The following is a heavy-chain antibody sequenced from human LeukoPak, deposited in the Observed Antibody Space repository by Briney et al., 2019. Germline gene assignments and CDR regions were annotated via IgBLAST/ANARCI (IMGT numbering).Heavy chain of an antibody. CDR1: VGSISSSSYY. Sequence: SETLSLTCTVSVGSISSSSYYWGWIRQPPGKGLEGIGCIYYNGDTYYNPSLKSRVTISVDTSKNQFSLKLSSVTAADTAVYFCARLRGYTNGPPRYWGQGTLVTVSS. D-gene: IGHD5-18*01. V-gene: IGHV4-39*01. J-gene: IGHJ4*02. CDR2: IYYNGDT. CDR3: ARLRGYTNGPPRY.